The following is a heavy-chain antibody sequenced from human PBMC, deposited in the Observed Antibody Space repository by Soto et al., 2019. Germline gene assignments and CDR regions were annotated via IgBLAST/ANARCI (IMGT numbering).Heavy chain of an antibody. V-gene: IGHV3-30-3*01. D-gene: IGHD1-26*01. J-gene: IGHJ4*02. CDR2: ISYDGSNK. CDR1: GFTFSSYA. Sequence: QVQLVESGGGVVQPGRSLRLSCAASGFTFSSYAMHWVRQAPGKGLEWVAVISYDGSNKYYADSVKGRFTISRDNSKNTLYLQMNSLRAEDTAVYYRARGWGELPDYWGQGTLVTVSS. CDR3: ARGWGELPDY.